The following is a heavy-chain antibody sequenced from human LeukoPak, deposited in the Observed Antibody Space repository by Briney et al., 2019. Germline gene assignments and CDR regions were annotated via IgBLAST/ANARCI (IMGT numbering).Heavy chain of an antibody. V-gene: IGHV3-53*01. J-gene: IGHJ4*02. CDR1: GFTVSSNY. Sequence: GGSLRLSCAASGFTVSSNYMSWARQPPGEGLEWVSVLFSGGDTYYADSVMGRFTISRDNSRNTLYLQMNSLRAEDTAVYYCARGVFSSGWVDYWGQGTLVTVSS. D-gene: IGHD6-25*01. CDR3: ARGVFSSGWVDY. CDR2: LFSGGDT.